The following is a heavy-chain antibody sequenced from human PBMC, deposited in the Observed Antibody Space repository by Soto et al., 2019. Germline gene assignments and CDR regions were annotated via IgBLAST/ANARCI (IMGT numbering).Heavy chain of an antibody. V-gene: IGHV4-34*01. Sequence: QVQLQQWGAGLLKPSETLSLTCAVYGGSFSGYYWSWIRQPPGKGLEWIGEINHSGSTNYNPSLKSRVTISVDTSKNQFSLKLSSVTAADTAVYYCARGLRRWLVRGIFDPWGQGTLVTVSS. D-gene: IGHD6-19*01. CDR2: INHSGST. J-gene: IGHJ5*02. CDR3: ARGLRRWLVRGIFDP. CDR1: GGSFSGYY.